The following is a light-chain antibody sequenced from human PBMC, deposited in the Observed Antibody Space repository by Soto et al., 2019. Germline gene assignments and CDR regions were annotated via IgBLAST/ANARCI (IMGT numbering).Light chain of an antibody. CDR2: GAS. Sequence: EIVLTQSPGTLSLSPGERATLSCRASQSVSSSYLAWYQQKPGQAPRLLIYGASSRATGIPDRFSGSGCGTDFTLTISRLEAEDFAVYYCQQYGSSPPYTFGQGTKLEIK. CDR3: QQYGSSPPYT. J-gene: IGKJ2*01. V-gene: IGKV3-20*01. CDR1: QSVSSSY.